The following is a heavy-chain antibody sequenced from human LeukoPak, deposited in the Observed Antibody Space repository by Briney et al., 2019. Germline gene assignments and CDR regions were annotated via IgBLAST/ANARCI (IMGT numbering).Heavy chain of an antibody. V-gene: IGHV1-69*05. CDR2: IIPIFGTA. CDR3: AREEVPSITIFGVVRTPS. Sequence: SVKVSCKASGYTFTGYYMHWVRQAPGQGLEWMGRIIPIFGTANYAQKFQGRVTITTDESTSTAYMELSSLRSEDTAVYYCAREEVPSITIFGVVRTPSWGQGTLVTVSS. D-gene: IGHD3-3*01. J-gene: IGHJ5*02. CDR1: GYTFTGYY.